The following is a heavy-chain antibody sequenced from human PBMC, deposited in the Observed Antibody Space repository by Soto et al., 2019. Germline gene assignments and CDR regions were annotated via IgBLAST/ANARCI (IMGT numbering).Heavy chain of an antibody. Sequence: QVQLVQSGAEVKKPGASVKVSCKASGYTFTSYGISWVRQAPGQGLEWMGWISAYNGNTNYAQKLQGRVTMTTDPSTSTAYMELRSMRSDDTAVYYCARYNVVVVTARNFDYWGQGTLVTVCS. V-gene: IGHV1-18*01. CDR2: ISAYNGNT. D-gene: IGHD2-21*02. CDR3: ARYNVVVVTARNFDY. CDR1: GYTFTSYG. J-gene: IGHJ4*02.